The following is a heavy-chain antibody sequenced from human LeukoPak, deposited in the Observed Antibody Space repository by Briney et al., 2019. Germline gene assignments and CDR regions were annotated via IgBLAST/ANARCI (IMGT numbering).Heavy chain of an antibody. J-gene: IGHJ4*02. CDR1: GGTFSSYA. Sequence: SVKVSCKASGGTFSSYAISWVRQAPGQGLEWMGGIIPIFGTANYAQKFQGRVTITADESTCTAYMELSSLRSEDTAVYYCAREGEMATPELDYWGQGTLVTVSS. CDR3: AREGEMATPELDY. V-gene: IGHV1-69*13. CDR2: IIPIFGTA. D-gene: IGHD5-24*01.